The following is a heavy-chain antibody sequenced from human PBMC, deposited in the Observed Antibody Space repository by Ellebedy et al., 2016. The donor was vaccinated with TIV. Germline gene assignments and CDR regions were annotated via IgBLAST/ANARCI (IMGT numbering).Heavy chain of an antibody. CDR2: ISGSGGST. CDR1: GFTFSSYA. J-gene: IGHJ4*02. V-gene: IGHV3-23*01. Sequence: GESLKISCAASGFTFSSYAMSWVRQAPGKGLEWVSAISGSGGSTYYAESVKGRFTISRDNAQDTRFLQMNSLRPEDTAVYFCSRGWSTPDSWGQGTLVIVSS. D-gene: IGHD2-15*01. CDR3: SRGWSTPDS.